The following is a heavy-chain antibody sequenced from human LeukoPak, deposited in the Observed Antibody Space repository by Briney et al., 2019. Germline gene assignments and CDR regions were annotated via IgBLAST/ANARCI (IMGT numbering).Heavy chain of an antibody. J-gene: IGHJ5*02. CDR3: AKDGILTGYYISNWFDP. D-gene: IGHD3-9*01. CDR1: GFTFNSYA. CDR2: VSGSGGST. V-gene: IGHV3-23*01. Sequence: GGSLRLSCAASGFTFNSYAMSWVRQAPGKGREWVSDVSGSGGSTYYEDSVKGRFTISRDNSKNTLYLQMNSLRAEDTAVYYCAKDGILTGYYISNWFDPWGQGTLVTVSS.